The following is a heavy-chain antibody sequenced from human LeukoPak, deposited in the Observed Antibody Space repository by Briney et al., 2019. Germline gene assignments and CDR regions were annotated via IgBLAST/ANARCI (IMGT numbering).Heavy chain of an antibody. J-gene: IGHJ6*04. V-gene: IGHV6-1*01. CDR1: EDSVASKGAA. CDR2: TYYRSKWYN. CDR3: ARDRSPVMGEAPDV. D-gene: IGHD2-21*01. Sequence: SQTLSLTCAISEDSVASKGAAWNWIRQSPARNLEWLVRTYYRSKWYNDYAVSVRSRITINPDTSKNQFSLQLNSVTPEDTAVYYCARDRSPVMGEAPDVWGKGTTVIVSS.